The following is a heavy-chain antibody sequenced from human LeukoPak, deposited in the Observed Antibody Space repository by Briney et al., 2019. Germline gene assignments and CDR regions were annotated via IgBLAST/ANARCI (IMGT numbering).Heavy chain of an antibody. Sequence: IPSETLSLTCTVSGASFNSDDQYRNWIRQSPGKGLEWIGSIHPSGMLYNNPSLESRVTMSRDTSKNQFSLNLNSVTAADTAVYFCSRGLDSRKLGYWGQGILDTVSS. V-gene: IGHV4-31*03. CDR2: IHPSGML. D-gene: IGHD3-22*01. J-gene: IGHJ4*02. CDR1: GASFNSDDQY. CDR3: SRGLDSRKLGY.